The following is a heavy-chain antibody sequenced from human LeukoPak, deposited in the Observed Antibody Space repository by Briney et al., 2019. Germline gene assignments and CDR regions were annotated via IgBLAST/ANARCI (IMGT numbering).Heavy chain of an antibody. CDR3: ARDGSGWSSDY. Sequence: GGSLRLSCAASGFNFRDSGMHWVRQAPGKGLEWVAVMWNDGITGKYADSVRGRFSVSRDNSKNTVYLRMDSLRADDTSVYYCARDGSGWSSDYWGQGTLVTVSS. V-gene: IGHV3-33*01. CDR1: GFNFRDSG. J-gene: IGHJ4*02. D-gene: IGHD6-19*01. CDR2: MWNDGITG.